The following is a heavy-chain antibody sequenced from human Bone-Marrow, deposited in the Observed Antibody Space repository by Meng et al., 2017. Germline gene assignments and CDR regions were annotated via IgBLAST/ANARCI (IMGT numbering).Heavy chain of an antibody. D-gene: IGHD1-26*01. CDR3: ATDLQWELRPRIDY. V-gene: IGHV1-24*01. Sequence: QVQRDIAVAGVQEPAASVTVSCKVSGHPLTSLSMHGVRQAPGKGLEWMGGFDPEDGEIIYAQKFQGRVTMTEDTSTDTAYMELSSLRSEDTAVYYCATDLQWELRPRIDYWGQGTLVTVSS. J-gene: IGHJ4*02. CDR2: FDPEDGEI. CDR1: GHPLTSLS.